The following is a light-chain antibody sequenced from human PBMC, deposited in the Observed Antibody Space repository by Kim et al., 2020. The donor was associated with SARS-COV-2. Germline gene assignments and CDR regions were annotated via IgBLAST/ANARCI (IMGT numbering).Light chain of an antibody. CDR2: AAS. J-gene: IGKJ4*01. CDR3: QQYNNWPPLT. CDR1: QSVGSN. Sequence: PGERATLCCRASQSVGSNLAWYQQKPGKAPRLLIYAASTRATGIPARFSGSGSGTEFTLTISSLQSEDFAVYYCQQYNNWPPLTFGGGTKVDIK. V-gene: IGKV3-15*01.